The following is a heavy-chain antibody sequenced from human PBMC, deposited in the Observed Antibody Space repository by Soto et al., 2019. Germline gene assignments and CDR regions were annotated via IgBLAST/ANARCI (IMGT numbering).Heavy chain of an antibody. D-gene: IGHD3-3*01. Sequence: PGGSLRLSCTASGFTFGDYAMSWVRQAPGKGLEWVGFIRSKAYGGTTEYAASVKGRFTISRDDSKSIAHLQMNSLKTEDTAVYYCTRDSGITIFGVVIPYGMDVWGQGATVTVSS. V-gene: IGHV3-49*04. CDR3: TRDSGITIFGVVIPYGMDV. CDR2: IRSKAYGGTT. J-gene: IGHJ6*02. CDR1: GFTFGDYA.